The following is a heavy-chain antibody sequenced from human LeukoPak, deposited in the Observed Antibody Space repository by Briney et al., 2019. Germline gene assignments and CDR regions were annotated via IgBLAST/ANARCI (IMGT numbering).Heavy chain of an antibody. Sequence: GGSLRLSCAASGYTFSTYGMHWVRQAPGKGLEWVAFIRFDGSNKYYTDSVQGRFTISRDNSKNIVDLQMNSLRAEDTAVYYCARDFGWYTADYWGQGTLVTVSS. V-gene: IGHV3-30*02. CDR1: GYTFSTYG. CDR3: ARDFGWYTADY. D-gene: IGHD6-19*01. CDR2: IRFDGSNK. J-gene: IGHJ4*02.